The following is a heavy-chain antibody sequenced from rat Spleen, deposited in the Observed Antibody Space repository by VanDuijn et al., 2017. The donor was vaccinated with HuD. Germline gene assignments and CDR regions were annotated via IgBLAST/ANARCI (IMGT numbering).Heavy chain of an antibody. CDR2: ISPSGGST. CDR1: GFTFSNYD. J-gene: IGHJ2*01. D-gene: IGHD1-11*01. Sequence: EVQLVESGGGLVQPGRSLKLSCAASGFTFSNYDMAWVRQAPTKGLEWVASISPSGGSTYYRDSVKGRFTVSRDNAKSTLYLQMDSLRSEDTATYYGARARGEVDYWGQGVMVTVSS. CDR3: ARARGEVDY. V-gene: IGHV5-25*01.